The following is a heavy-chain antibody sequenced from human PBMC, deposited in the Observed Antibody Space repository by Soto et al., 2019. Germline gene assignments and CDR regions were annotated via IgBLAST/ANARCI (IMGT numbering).Heavy chain of an antibody. CDR2: KYYSGNT. D-gene: IGHD6-6*01. CDR3: ERGFALAARGMDV. CDR1: GGSISGFY. J-gene: IGHJ6*02. Sequence: SETLSLTCAVSGGSISGFYWSWIRQAPGKELEWLGYKYYSGNTNYNPSLKGRVTMSIDTSKNHFSLILTSVTAADTAVYFCERGFALAARGMDVWGQGTTVTVSS. V-gene: IGHV4-59*01.